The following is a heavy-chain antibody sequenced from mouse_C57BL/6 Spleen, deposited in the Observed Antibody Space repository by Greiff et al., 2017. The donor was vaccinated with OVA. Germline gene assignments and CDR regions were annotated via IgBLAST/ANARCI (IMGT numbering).Heavy chain of an antibody. CDR1: GYTFTDYY. D-gene: IGHD1-1*01. J-gene: IGHJ2*01. Sequence: QVQLQQSGAELVRPGASVKLSCKASGYTFTDYYINWVKQRPGQGLEWIARIYPGSGNTYYHEKLKGKATLTAEKSSSTAYMQLSSLTSEDSADYFCARGDDYGSSHFDYWGQGTTLTVSS. CDR2: IYPGSGNT. V-gene: IGHV1-76*01. CDR3: ARGDDYGSSHFDY.